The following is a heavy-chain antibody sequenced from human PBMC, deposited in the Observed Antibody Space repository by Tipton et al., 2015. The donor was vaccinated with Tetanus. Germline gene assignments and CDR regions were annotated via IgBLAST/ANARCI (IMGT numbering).Heavy chain of an antibody. Sequence: VKPSETLSLTCSVTGGSLRGGDYHWSWIRQPPGKGLEWLAYVSSSGRTNSNYDLKSRITTSHDTSKNQFFLRLTSETSADTAVYYCARANYDNFKKGPFDSWGQGTLVIVSS. J-gene: IGHJ4*02. CDR3: ARANYDNFKKGPFDS. D-gene: IGHD3-3*01. V-gene: IGHV4-61*08. CDR2: VSSSGRT. CDR1: GGSLRGGDYH.